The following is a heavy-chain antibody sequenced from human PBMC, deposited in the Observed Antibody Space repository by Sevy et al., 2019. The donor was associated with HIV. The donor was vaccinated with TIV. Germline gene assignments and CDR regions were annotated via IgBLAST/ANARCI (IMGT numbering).Heavy chain of an antibody. V-gene: IGHV1-8*01. CDR1: GYTFTSYD. D-gene: IGHD6-19*01. CDR3: ARAGYSSGWYATYYHYYGMDV. J-gene: IGHJ6*02. Sequence: ASVKVSCKASGYTFTSYDINWVRQATGQGLEWMGWMNPNSGNTGYAQKFQGRVTMTRNTSISTAYMELSSLRSEDTAVYYCARAGYSSGWYATYYHYYGMDVWGQGTTVTVSS. CDR2: MNPNSGNT.